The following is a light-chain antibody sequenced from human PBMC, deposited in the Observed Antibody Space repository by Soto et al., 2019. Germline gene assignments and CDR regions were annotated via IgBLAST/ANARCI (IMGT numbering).Light chain of an antibody. Sequence: DIQMTQSPSSVSASVGDRVTVICRASQDIGTWLAWYQQKPGRTPKLLIYGASTLQTGVPSRFSGSGSGTEFTLTISSLQAEDVATYYCHQANSYPWTFGQGTNVEI. CDR2: GAS. V-gene: IGKV1-12*01. CDR1: QDIGTW. J-gene: IGKJ1*01. CDR3: HQANSYPWT.